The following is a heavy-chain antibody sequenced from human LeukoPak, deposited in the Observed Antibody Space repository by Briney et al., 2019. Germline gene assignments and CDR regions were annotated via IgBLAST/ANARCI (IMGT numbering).Heavy chain of an antibody. CDR2: ISSSSSYI. J-gene: IGHJ4*02. D-gene: IGHD2-8*01. Sequence: PGGSLRLSCAASGFTFSSYTMNWVRQAPGKGLEWVSSISSSSSYISYADSVKGRFTISRDNAKNPLSLQMNSLRAEDTAVYYCAREGIVLMVYHFDYWGQGTLVTVSS. V-gene: IGHV3-21*01. CDR3: AREGIVLMVYHFDY. CDR1: GFTFSSYT.